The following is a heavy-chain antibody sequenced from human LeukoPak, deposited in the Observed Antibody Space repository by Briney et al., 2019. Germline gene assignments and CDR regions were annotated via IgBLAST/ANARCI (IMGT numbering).Heavy chain of an antibody. CDR2: ISSNANNYAT. CDR1: GVTFSGSA. J-gene: IGHJ4*02. V-gene: IGHV3-73*01. CDR3: TSSRRAYASIDY. Sequence: GGSLRLSCEASGVTFSGSAMHWVRQASGKGLEWVGRISSNANNYATAYDASVKGRFTISRDNSKNTAYLQINSLKTEDTAVYYCTSSRRAYASIDYWGEGTLVTVSS. D-gene: IGHD4-17*01.